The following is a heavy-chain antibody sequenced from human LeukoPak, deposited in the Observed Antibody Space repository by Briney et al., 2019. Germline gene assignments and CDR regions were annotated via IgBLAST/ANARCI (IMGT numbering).Heavy chain of an antibody. J-gene: IGHJ6*04. V-gene: IGHV3-74*01. CDR3: ARDPYSGDDRSLDV. Sequence: GRSLRLSCAASGFTLRIYWMHWVRQAPGKGLVWLSRINGDGSSTNYADSVRGRFTISRDNAKYTLYLQMNSLRGEDTAVFYCARDPYSGDDRSLDVWGEGTTVTVSS. D-gene: IGHD5-12*01. CDR2: INGDGSST. CDR1: GFTLRIYW.